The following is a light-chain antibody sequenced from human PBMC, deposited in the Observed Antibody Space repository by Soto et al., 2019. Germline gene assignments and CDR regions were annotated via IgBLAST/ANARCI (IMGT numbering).Light chain of an antibody. CDR3: LQHTSYPWT. V-gene: IGKV1-17*03. Sequence: EIQGTQSRCALYASIGDRIPITCRASQGISKYLAWFQQRPGKVPRRLVYAASSLQSGVPSRFSGSGSGTEFTLTISSLQPEDFGTYYCLQHTSYPWTFGQGTKVEI. CDR2: AAS. J-gene: IGKJ1*01. CDR1: QGISKY.